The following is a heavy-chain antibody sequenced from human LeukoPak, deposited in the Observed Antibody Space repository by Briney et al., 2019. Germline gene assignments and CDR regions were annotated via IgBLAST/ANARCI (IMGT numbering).Heavy chain of an antibody. CDR2: IYYSGST. Sequence: PSETLSLTCTVSGGSISSSSYYWGWIRQPPGRGLEWIGSIYYSGSTYNNPSLKSRVTISVDTSKNQFSLKLSSVTAADTAVYYCARLGYSYGHIDYWGQGTLVTVSS. D-gene: IGHD5-18*01. V-gene: IGHV4-39*01. CDR3: ARLGYSYGHIDY. J-gene: IGHJ4*02. CDR1: GGSISSSSYY.